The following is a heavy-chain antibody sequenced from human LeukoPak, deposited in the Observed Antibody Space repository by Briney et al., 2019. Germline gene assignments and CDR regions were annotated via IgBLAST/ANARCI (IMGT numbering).Heavy chain of an antibody. CDR2: INHSGST. D-gene: IGHD3-3*01. V-gene: IGHV4-34*01. CDR1: GGSFSGYY. CDR3: ARCRSRFGDYDFWSGYYKYYYYYMDV. Sequence: SETLSLTCAVYGGSFSGYYWSWIRQPPGKGLEWIGEINHSGSTNYNPSLKSRVTISVDTSKNQFSLKLSSVTAADTAVYYCARCRSRFGDYDFWSGYYKYYYYYMDVWGKGTTVTVSS. J-gene: IGHJ6*03.